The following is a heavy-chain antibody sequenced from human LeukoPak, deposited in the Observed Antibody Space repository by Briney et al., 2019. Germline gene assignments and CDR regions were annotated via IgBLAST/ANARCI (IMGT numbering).Heavy chain of an antibody. D-gene: IGHD3-9*01. CDR1: GGSISSYY. CDR2: IYTSGST. Sequence: SETLSLTCTVSGGSISSYYWSWIRQPAGKGLEWIGRIYTSGSTNYNPSLKSRVTMSVDTSKNQFSLKLSSVTAADTAVYYCAGGPRYFDYLLGPANKGFDQWGQGTLVTVSS. V-gene: IGHV4-4*07. J-gene: IGHJ4*02. CDR3: AGGPRYFDYLLGPANKGFDQ.